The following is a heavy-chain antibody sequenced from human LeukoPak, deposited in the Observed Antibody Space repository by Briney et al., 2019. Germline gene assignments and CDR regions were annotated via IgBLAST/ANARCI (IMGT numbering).Heavy chain of an antibody. CDR3: ARVIVRRVDTTEMDY. V-gene: IGHV3-21*01. CDR1: GFTFSSYS. D-gene: IGHD5-18*01. CDR2: ISDIGRDI. J-gene: IGHJ4*02. Sequence: PGGSLRLSCAASGFTFSSYSMIWVRQAPGKGLEFISSISDIGRDIYYADSMKGRFTTSRDNAKNSLFLQMNSLRAEDTAVYYCARVIVRRVDTTEMDYWGQGTLVTVSS.